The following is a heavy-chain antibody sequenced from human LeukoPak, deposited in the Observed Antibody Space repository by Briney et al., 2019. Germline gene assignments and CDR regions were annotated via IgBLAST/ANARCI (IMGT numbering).Heavy chain of an antibody. CDR2: IIPILGIA. V-gene: IGHV1-69*04. CDR1: GGTFSSYA. D-gene: IGHD1-26*01. J-gene: IGHJ5*02. CDR3: ARVGTSYKIPHNWFDP. Sequence: GASVKVSCKASGGTFSSYAISWVRQAPGQGLEWMGRIIPILGIANYAQKFQGRVTITADKSTSTAYMELSSLRSEDTAVYYCARVGTSYKIPHNWFDPWGQGTLVTVSS.